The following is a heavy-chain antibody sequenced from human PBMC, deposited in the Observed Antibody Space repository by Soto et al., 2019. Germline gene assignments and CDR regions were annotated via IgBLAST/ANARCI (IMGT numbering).Heavy chain of an antibody. CDR2: IYYSGST. V-gene: IGHV4-31*11. CDR1: GSSINSGGYY. Sequence: LSLTYAVFGSSINSGGYYWIWFRHHPGKGLEWIGYIYYSGSTYYNPSLKSRVTISVDTSKNQFSLKLSSVTAADTAVYYCAFEADVYPRALHAYPRRRTSDL. CDR3: AFEADVYPRALHAYPRRRTSDL. D-gene: IGHD3-9*01. J-gene: IGHJ2*01.